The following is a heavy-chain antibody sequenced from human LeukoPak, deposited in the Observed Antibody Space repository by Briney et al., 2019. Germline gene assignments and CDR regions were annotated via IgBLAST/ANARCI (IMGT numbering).Heavy chain of an antibody. J-gene: IGHJ4*02. V-gene: IGHV1-69*04. Sequence: SVKVSCKASGGTFSSCAISWVRQAPGQGLEWMGRIIPIFGIANYAQKFQGRVTITADKSTSTAYMELSSLRSEDTAVYYCASSGGYCSGGSCYSHYWGQGTQVTVSS. CDR2: IIPIFGIA. D-gene: IGHD2-15*01. CDR1: GGTFSSCA. CDR3: ASSGGYCSGGSCYSHY.